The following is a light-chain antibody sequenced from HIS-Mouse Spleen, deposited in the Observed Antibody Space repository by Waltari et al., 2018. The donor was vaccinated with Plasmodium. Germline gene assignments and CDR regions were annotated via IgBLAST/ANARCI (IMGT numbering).Light chain of an antibody. CDR1: ALPKQY. CDR2: EDS. J-gene: IGLJ3*02. Sequence: SYELTQPPSVSVSPGQTARLTCPGAALPKQYAYWYQQKSGQAPVLVIYEDSKRPPGIPERFSGSSSGTMATLTISGAQVEDEADYYCYSTDSSGNHRVFGGGTKLTVL. CDR3: YSTDSSGNHRV. V-gene: IGLV3-10*01.